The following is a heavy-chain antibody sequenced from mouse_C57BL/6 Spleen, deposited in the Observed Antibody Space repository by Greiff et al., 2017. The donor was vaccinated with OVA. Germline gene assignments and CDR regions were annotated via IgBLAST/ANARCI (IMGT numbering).Heavy chain of an antibody. CDR3: ARHEEALIYDGCGGFDY. V-gene: IGHV1-62-2*01. D-gene: IGHD2-3*01. CDR1: GYTFTEYT. J-gene: IGHJ2*01. Sequence: VQLQQSGAELVKPGASVKLSCKASGYTFTEYTIHWVKQRSGQGLEWIGWFYPGSGSIKYNEKFKDKATLTADKSSSTVSMALSRLRAEDSAVYLCARHEEALIYDGCGGFDYWGQGTTRAGSS. CDR2: FYPGSGSI.